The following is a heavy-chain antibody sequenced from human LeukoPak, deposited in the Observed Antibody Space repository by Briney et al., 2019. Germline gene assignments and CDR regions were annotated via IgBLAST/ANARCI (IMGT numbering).Heavy chain of an antibody. D-gene: IGHD1-26*01. J-gene: IGHJ6*02. Sequence: GGSLRLSCAASGFTLSSNAMNWVRQAPGKGLEWVSSISSSSSYIYYADSVKGRFTISRDNAKNSLYLQMNSLRAEDTAVYYCARDGPTTYSGSYRGYYYYYGMDVWGQGTTVTVSS. CDR1: GFTLSSNA. V-gene: IGHV3-21*01. CDR3: ARDGPTTYSGSYRGYYYYYGMDV. CDR2: ISSSSSYI.